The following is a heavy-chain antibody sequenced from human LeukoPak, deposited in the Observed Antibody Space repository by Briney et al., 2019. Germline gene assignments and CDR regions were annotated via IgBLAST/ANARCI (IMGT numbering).Heavy chain of an antibody. CDR1: GFTFSGSA. CDR2: IKQDGSEK. D-gene: IGHD1-20*01. V-gene: IGHV3-7*01. CDR3: ARPHGGYNWREPFDY. J-gene: IGHJ4*02. Sequence: PGGSLRLSCAASGFTFSGSAMHWVRQAPGKGLEWVANIKQDGSEKYYVDSVKGRFTISRDNAKNSLYLQMNSLRAEDTAVYYCARPHGGYNWREPFDYWGQGTLVTVSS.